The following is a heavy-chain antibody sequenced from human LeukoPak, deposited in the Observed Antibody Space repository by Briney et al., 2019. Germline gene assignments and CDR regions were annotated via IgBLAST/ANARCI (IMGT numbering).Heavy chain of an antibody. V-gene: IGHV3-23*01. D-gene: IGHD2-15*01. Sequence: GGSLRLSCAASGFTFSSYGMSWVRQAPGKGLEWVSAISGSGGSTYYADSVKGRFTISRDNSKNTLYLLMNSLRAEDTAVYYCAKSYSPEYCSAGSCYSGSDAFDIWGQGTMVTVSS. J-gene: IGHJ3*02. CDR3: AKSYSPEYCSAGSCYSGSDAFDI. CDR1: GFTFSSYG. CDR2: ISGSGGST.